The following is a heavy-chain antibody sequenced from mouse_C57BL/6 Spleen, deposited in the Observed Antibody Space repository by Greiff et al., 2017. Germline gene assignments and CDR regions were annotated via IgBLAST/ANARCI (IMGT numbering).Heavy chain of an antibody. D-gene: IGHD2-1*01. CDR3: VSPHGNGDYAMDY. Sequence: EVMLVESGGGLVQPKGSLKLSCAASGFSFNTYAMNWVRQAPGKGLEWVARIRSKSNNYATYYADSVKDRFTISRDDSESMLYLQMNNLKTEDTAMYYCVSPHGNGDYAMDYWGQGTSVTVSS. CDR2: IRSKSNNYAT. CDR1: GFSFNTYA. J-gene: IGHJ4*01. V-gene: IGHV10-1*01.